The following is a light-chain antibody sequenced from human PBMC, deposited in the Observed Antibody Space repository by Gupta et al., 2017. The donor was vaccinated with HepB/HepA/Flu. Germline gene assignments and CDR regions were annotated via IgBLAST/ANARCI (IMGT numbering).Light chain of an antibody. CDR1: QSVLYNSDKNNY. V-gene: IGKV4-1*01. CDR2: WSS. CDR3: HQYYSAPYT. J-gene: IGKJ2*01. Sequence: EIVMTQSPDSLAVSLGERATINCKSSQSVLYNSDKNNYLSWYQQKPGQPPKLLIYWSSTRESGVPDRFSGSGSGTDFTLTISSLQAEDVALYYCHQYYSAPYTFGQGTKVEIK.